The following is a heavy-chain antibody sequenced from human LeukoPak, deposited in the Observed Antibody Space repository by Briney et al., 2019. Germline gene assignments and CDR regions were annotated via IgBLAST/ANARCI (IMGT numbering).Heavy chain of an antibody. CDR1: GYTFTSYG. CDR3: ARGGELGYCSSTSCYRESDAFDI. D-gene: IGHD2-2*02. CDR2: ISAYNGNT. J-gene: IGHJ3*02. V-gene: IGHV1-18*01. Sequence: ASVKVSCKASGYTFTSYGISWVRQAPGQGLEWMGWISAYNGNTNYAQKLQGRVTMTTDTSTSTAYMELRSLRSDDTAVYYCARGGELGYCSSTSCYRESDAFDIWGQGTMVTASS.